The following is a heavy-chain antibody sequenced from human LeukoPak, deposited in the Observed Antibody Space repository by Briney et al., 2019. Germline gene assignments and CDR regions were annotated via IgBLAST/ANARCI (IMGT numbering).Heavy chain of an antibody. V-gene: IGHV1-69*05. Sequence: SVKVSCKASGGTFSSYAISWVRQAPGQGLEWMGGIIPIFGTANYAQKFQGRVTITTDESTSTAYMELSSLRSEDTAVYYCARDRHDFLGGGNAFDIWGQGTMVTVSS. CDR2: IIPIFGTA. CDR1: GGTFSSYA. CDR3: ARDRHDFLGGGNAFDI. J-gene: IGHJ3*02. D-gene: IGHD3-3*01.